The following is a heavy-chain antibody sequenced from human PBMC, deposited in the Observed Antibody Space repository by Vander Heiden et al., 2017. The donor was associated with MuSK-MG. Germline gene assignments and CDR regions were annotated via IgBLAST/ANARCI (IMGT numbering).Heavy chain of an antibody. Sequence: EVQLVESGGGLVQPGGSLRLSCAASGFTFSSYEMNWVRQAPGKGLEWVSYISSSGSTIYYADAVKGRFTISRDNAKNSLYLQMNSLRAEDTAVYYCARGRHSLDAFDIWGQGTMVTVSS. V-gene: IGHV3-48*03. J-gene: IGHJ3*02. CDR2: ISSSGSTI. CDR1: GFTFSSYE. CDR3: ARGRHSLDAFDI. D-gene: IGHD5-18*01.